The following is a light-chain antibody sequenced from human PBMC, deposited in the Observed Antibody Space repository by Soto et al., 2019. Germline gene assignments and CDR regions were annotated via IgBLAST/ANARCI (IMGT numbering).Light chain of an antibody. V-gene: IGKV3-11*01. Sequence: EIVLTQSPATLSLSPGERATLSCRASQSVSSYLAWYQQKPGQAPRPLIYDASNRATDIPSRFSGSGSGTDFTLTISSLEPEDFAVYYCQQRSNWPRTFGPGTKVDIK. CDR3: QQRSNWPRT. CDR1: QSVSSY. J-gene: IGKJ3*01. CDR2: DAS.